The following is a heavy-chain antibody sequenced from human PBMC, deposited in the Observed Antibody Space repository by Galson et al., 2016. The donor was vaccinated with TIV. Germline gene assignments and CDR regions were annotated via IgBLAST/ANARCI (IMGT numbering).Heavy chain of an antibody. J-gene: IGHJ6*02. Sequence: LRLSCAASGFSLSDYAMTWVRQAPGKGLEWVSDISGRGGTTHYADSVKGRFTISRDNFKNTLYLHMSSLRAEDTALYYCARGPTTRRGYYGLDIWGQGTTVTVSS. CDR2: ISGRGGTT. CDR3: ARGPTTRRGYYGLDI. V-gene: IGHV3-23*01. D-gene: IGHD1-26*01. CDR1: GFSLSDYA.